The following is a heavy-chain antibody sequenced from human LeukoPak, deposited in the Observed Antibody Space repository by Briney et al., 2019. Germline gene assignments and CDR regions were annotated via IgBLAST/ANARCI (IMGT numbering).Heavy chain of an antibody. J-gene: IGHJ4*02. CDR3: ARDIEYSSSFDY. D-gene: IGHD6-6*01. V-gene: IGHV1-2*06. Sequence: ASVKVSCKASGYTSTGYYMHWVRQAPGQGLEWMGRINPNSGGTNYAQKFQGRVTMTRDTSISTAYMELSRLRSDDTAVYYCARDIEYSSSFDYWGQGTLVTVSS. CDR2: INPNSGGT. CDR1: GYTSTGYY.